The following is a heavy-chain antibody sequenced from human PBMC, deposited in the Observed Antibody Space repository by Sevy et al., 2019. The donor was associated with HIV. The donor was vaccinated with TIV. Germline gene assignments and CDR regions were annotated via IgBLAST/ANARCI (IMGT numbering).Heavy chain of an antibody. Sequence: ASVKVSCKASGYTFTSYGISWVRQAPGQGLEWMGWIRAYNGNTNYAQKLQGRVTMTTDTSTSTAYMELRSLRSDDTAVYYCARLVGYCSSTSCYHWFDPWGQGTLVTVSS. CDR1: GYTFTSYG. D-gene: IGHD2-2*03. V-gene: IGHV1-18*01. CDR3: ARLVGYCSSTSCYHWFDP. J-gene: IGHJ5*02. CDR2: IRAYNGNT.